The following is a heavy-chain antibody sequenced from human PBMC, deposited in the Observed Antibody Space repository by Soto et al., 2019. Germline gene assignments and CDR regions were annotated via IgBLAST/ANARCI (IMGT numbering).Heavy chain of an antibody. CDR1: GDSLITNNW. CDR2: VFHNGHT. D-gene: IGHD6-19*01. CDR3: ARDAAVPGESDRFDY. J-gene: IGHJ4*02. Sequence: QVQLQESGPGLVKPSGTLSLTRAVSGDSLITNNWWSWVRQPPGKGLEWIGEVFHNGHTNYNPSLKSRVTMSADTSKNQFSLKVTSVTAADTAIYYCARDAAVPGESDRFDYWGQGTLVTVSS. V-gene: IGHV4-4*02.